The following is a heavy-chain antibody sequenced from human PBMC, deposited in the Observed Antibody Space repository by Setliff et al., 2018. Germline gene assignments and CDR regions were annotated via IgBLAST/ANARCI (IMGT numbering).Heavy chain of an antibody. Sequence: ASVKVSCKASGGTFSSYAISWVRQAPGQGLEWMGGIIPLLDIAKYAEKFKGRVTITADESTSTAYMELSSLRSEDTAVYYCARKQYYYDSSGQNWFDPWGQGTLVTVSS. CDR3: ARKQYYYDSSGQNWFDP. V-gene: IGHV1-69*10. CDR2: IIPLLDIA. D-gene: IGHD3-22*01. CDR1: GGTFSSYA. J-gene: IGHJ5*02.